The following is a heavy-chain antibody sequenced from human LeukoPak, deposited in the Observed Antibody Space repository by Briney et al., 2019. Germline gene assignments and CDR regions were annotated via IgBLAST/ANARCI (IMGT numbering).Heavy chain of an antibody. D-gene: IGHD2-2*01. J-gene: IGHJ4*02. V-gene: IGHV3-74*01. CDR2: INGDGRNI. CDR3: AKGTNDFGVVPAATGDY. CDR1: GFTFSSYW. Sequence: PGGSLRLSCAASGFTFSSYWMHWVRQDPRKGLVWVSRINGDGRNINYADSVRGRFTISRDNSKNTLYLQMNSLRAEDTAVYYCAKGTNDFGVVPAATGDYWGQGTLVTVSS.